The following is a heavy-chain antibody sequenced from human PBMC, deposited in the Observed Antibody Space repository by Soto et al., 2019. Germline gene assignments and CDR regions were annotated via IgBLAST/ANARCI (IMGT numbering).Heavy chain of an antibody. Sequence: QVQLQESGPGLVKPSETLSLTCTVSGGSVSSGSYYWSWIRQPPGKGLEWIGYISYSGSTNYNPSLESRVTISLDTSRNQFSLRLSAVAAADTAVYYCAREQRGSHGSRAVAGLGWFDPWGQGTLVTVSS. J-gene: IGHJ5*02. CDR3: AREQRGSHGSRAVAGLGWFDP. CDR2: ISYSGST. D-gene: IGHD6-19*01. V-gene: IGHV4-61*01. CDR1: GGSVSSGSYY.